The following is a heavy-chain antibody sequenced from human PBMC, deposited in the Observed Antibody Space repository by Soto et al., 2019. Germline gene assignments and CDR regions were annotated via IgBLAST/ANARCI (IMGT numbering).Heavy chain of an antibody. CDR3: ARVTLKAGNWFDP. CDR2: INPHSRGT. CDR1: GYTFTDYV. J-gene: IGHJ5*02. V-gene: IGHV1-2*02. Sequence: QVQLVQSGAEVKKPGASVKVSCKASGYTFTDYVIHWVRQAPGQGFEWMGWINPHSRGTNYAQKFQGRVTMTRDTSNSTAYMELRGLTSDDTAVYYCARVTLKAGNWFDPWGQGTLVTVSS.